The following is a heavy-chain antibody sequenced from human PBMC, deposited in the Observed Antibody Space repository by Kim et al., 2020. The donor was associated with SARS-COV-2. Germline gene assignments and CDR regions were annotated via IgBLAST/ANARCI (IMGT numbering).Heavy chain of an antibody. V-gene: IGHV3-48*02. J-gene: IGHJ4*02. Sequence: GGSLRLSGAASGFIFSSYSMNWVRQAPGKGLEWVSYISSSSDTKYYADSVKGRFTISRDSAKNSLYLQMNDLRDEDTAVYYCARDQGCGNLDYWGQGTLATVSS. CDR2: ISSSSDTK. CDR1: GFIFSSYS. D-gene: IGHD2-21*01. CDR3: ARDQGCGNLDY.